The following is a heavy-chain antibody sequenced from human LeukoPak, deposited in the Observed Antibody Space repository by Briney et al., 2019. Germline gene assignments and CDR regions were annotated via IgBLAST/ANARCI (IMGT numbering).Heavy chain of an antibody. CDR1: GVSISSYY. J-gene: IGHJ6*04. Sequence: AETLSLTCTASGVSISSYYWSWIRQPPGKGLEWIGYIYYSGSTKYNPSLKRRVTISVDTSKNQFSLKLSSVTAADTAVYYCARGDFWSGPGDVWGKGTTVTVSS. CDR3: ARGDFWSGPGDV. D-gene: IGHD3-3*01. V-gene: IGHV4-59*01. CDR2: IYYSGST.